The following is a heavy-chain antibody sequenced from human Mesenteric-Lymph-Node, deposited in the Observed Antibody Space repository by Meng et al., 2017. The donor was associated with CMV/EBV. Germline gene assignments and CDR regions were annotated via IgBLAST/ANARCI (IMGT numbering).Heavy chain of an antibody. CDR1: GFTFSHYG. CDR3: AKDKGFRYLEWSSV. V-gene: IGHV3-30*02. J-gene: IGHJ4*02. CDR2: IFNDGSNE. Sequence: GESLKISCAASGFTFSHYGMHWVRQAPGKGLQWVACIFNDGSNEDYVDSVRGRFIISRDNSKNTLYLQMNSLRPDDTAVYYCAKDKGFRYLEWSSVRGQGTLVTVSS. D-gene: IGHD3-3*01.